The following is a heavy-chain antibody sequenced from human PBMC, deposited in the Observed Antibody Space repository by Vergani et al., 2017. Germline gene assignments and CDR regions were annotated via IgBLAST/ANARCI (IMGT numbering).Heavy chain of an antibody. CDR2: ISGSGGST. Sequence: VQLLGSGGGLVQPGGSLRLSCAASGFTFSSYAMSWVRQAPGKGLGWVSAISGSGGSTYYADSGKGRVTISRDNAKNTLYLQMNSLRAEDTAVYYCAKDLEWELLRGVFDYWGQGTLVTVSS. V-gene: IGHV3-23*01. CDR1: GFTFSSYA. J-gene: IGHJ4*02. CDR3: AKDLEWELLRGVFDY. D-gene: IGHD1-26*01.